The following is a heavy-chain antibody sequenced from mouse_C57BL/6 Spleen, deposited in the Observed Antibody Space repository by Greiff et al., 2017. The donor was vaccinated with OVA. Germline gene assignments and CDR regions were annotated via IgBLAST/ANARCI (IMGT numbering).Heavy chain of an antibody. Sequence: QVQLQQSGAELVRPGSSVKLSCKASGYTFTSYWMHWVKQRPIQGLEWIGNIDPSDSETHYNQKFKDKATLTVDKSSSTAYMQLSSLTSEDSAVYYCALTGTDYYAMDYWGQGTSVTVSS. V-gene: IGHV1-52*01. CDR1: GYTFTSYW. J-gene: IGHJ4*01. D-gene: IGHD4-1*01. CDR3: ALTGTDYYAMDY. CDR2: IDPSDSET.